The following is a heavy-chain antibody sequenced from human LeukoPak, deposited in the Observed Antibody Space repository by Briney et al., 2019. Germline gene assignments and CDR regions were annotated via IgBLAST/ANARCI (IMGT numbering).Heavy chain of an antibody. CDR3: AKRIVGATGGEYVY. CDR1: GGSISSSNW. Sequence: SETLSLTCAVSGGSISSSNWWSWVRQPPGQGLEWIGEIYHSGSTNYNPSLKSRVTISVDKSKDQFSLKLSSVTAADTAVYYCAKRIVGATGGEYVYWGQGTLVTVSS. CDR2: IYHSGST. V-gene: IGHV4-4*02. D-gene: IGHD1-26*01. J-gene: IGHJ4*02.